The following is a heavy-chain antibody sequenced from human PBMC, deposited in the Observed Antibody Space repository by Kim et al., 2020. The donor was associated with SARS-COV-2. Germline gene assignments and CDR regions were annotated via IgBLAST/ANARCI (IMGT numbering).Heavy chain of an antibody. CDR2: IIPILGIA. D-gene: IGHD1-26*01. Sequence: SVKVSCKASGGTFSSYTISWVRQAPGQGLEWMGRIIPILGIANYAQKFQGRVTITAYKSTSTAYMELSSLRSEDTAVYYCARDSRIAGGYYFDYWGQGTLVTVSS. V-gene: IGHV1-69*04. CDR3: ARDSRIAGGYYFDY. J-gene: IGHJ4*02. CDR1: GGTFSSYT.